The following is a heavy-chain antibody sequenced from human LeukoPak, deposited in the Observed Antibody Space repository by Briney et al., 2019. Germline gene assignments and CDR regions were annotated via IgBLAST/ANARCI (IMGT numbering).Heavy chain of an antibody. Sequence: SETLSLTCTVSGGSISTYYWIWIRQPAGKGLEWIGRIYTSGSTNYNSSLKSRVTLSLDTSKNQFSLKLISVTAADTAVCYCARWVTTQGTFDIWGQGTMVTVSS. CDR2: IYTSGST. J-gene: IGHJ3*02. D-gene: IGHD1-1*01. V-gene: IGHV4-4*07. CDR3: ARWVTTQGTFDI. CDR1: GGSISTYY.